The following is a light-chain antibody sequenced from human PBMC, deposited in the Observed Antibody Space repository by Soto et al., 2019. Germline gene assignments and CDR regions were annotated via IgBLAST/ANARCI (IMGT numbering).Light chain of an antibody. CDR1: QSVSIN. CDR3: QQYNNWPLT. V-gene: IGKV3-15*01. Sequence: EIVMTQSPATLSVSPGERATLSYRASQSVSINLAWYQQKPGQAPRLLIYGASTRATGIPARFSGSGSGTEFTVTISSLQSEDFAVYYCQQYNNWPLTFGGGTKVEIK. J-gene: IGKJ4*01. CDR2: GAS.